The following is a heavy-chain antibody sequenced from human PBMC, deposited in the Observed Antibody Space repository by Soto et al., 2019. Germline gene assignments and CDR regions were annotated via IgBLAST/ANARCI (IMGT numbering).Heavy chain of an antibody. Sequence: SVKVSCKASGGTFSDHTFNWVRQAPGQGLEWVGGIIPIFGTPNFAQKFQGRVTITADKSTNTVYLELSSLRSEDTAIYYCARDLEFRDGNISHLDYWGQGTLVTVSS. D-gene: IGHD3-3*02. CDR1: GGTFSDHT. CDR2: IIPIFGTP. J-gene: IGHJ4*02. V-gene: IGHV1-69*06. CDR3: ARDLEFRDGNISHLDY.